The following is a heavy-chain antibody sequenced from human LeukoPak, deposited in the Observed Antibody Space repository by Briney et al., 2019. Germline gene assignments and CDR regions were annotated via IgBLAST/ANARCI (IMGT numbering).Heavy chain of an antibody. CDR1: GFTFSSYS. V-gene: IGHV3-48*01. Sequence: PGGSLRLSCAASGFTFSSYSMNWVRQAPGKGLEWVSYIRSSSSTIYYADSVKGRFTISRDNAKNSLYLQMNSLRAEDTAVYYWASGMWGYCSTTSCPLDYCGQGTLVTVSS. CDR3: ASGMWGYCSTTSCPLDY. D-gene: IGHD2-2*01. CDR2: IRSSSSTI. J-gene: IGHJ4*02.